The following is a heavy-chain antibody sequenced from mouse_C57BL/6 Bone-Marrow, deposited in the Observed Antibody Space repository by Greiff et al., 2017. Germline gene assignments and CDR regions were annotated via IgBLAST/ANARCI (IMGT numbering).Heavy chain of an antibody. V-gene: IGHV1-26*01. D-gene: IGHD2-3*01. J-gene: IGHJ2*01. Sequence: EVQLQQSGPELVKPGASVKISCKASGYTFTDYYMNWVKQSHGKSLEWIGDINPNNGGTSYNQKFKGKATLTVDKSSSTAYMELRSLTSEDSAVYYCARRGDDGYFHYFDYWGQGTTLTVSS. CDR1: GYTFTDYY. CDR3: ARRGDDGYFHYFDY. CDR2: INPNNGGT.